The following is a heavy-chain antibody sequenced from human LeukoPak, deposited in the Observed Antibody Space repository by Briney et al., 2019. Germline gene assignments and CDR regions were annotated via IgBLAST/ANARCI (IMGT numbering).Heavy chain of an antibody. CDR1: GFSFSNHW. J-gene: IGHJ4*02. V-gene: IGHV3-74*01. Sequence: GGSLRLSCAASGFSFSNHWMHWVRQAPGKGLVWVSRVNSDETITSYVDSVKGRFTISRDNAKNTLYLQMNSLRAEDTATYYCVRELKYDTLTGYYNGDPLDHWGQGTLVTVSS. CDR2: VNSDETIT. D-gene: IGHD3-9*01. CDR3: VRELKYDTLTGYYNGDPLDH.